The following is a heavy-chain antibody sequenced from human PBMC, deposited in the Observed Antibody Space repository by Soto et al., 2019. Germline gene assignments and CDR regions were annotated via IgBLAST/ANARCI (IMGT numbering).Heavy chain of an antibody. CDR3: ARVGDYDYGDYAETPIVTRSYYYYGMGV. V-gene: IGHV3-74*01. D-gene: IGHD4-17*01. CDR1: GFTFSSYW. CDR2: INSDGSST. J-gene: IGHJ6*02. Sequence: EVQLVESGGGLVQPGGSLRLSCAASGFTFSSYWMHWVRQAPGKGLVWVSRINSDGSSTSYADSVKGRFTISRDNAKNTLYLQMNSLRAEDTAVYYCARVGDYDYGDYAETPIVTRSYYYYGMGVWGQGTTVTVSS.